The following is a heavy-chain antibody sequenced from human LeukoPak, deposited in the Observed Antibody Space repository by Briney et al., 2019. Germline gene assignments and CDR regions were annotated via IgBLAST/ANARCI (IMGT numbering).Heavy chain of an antibody. J-gene: IGHJ3*02. CDR1: GGTFSSYA. D-gene: IGHD3-22*01. CDR2: IIPIFGTA. V-gene: IGHV1-69*06. CDR3: ARTNYYDSSGYHQSYAFDI. Sequence: SVKVSCKASGGTFSSYAISWVRPAPGQGLEWMGGIIPIFGTANYAQKFQGRVTITADKSTSTAYMELSSLRSEDTAVYYCARTNYYDSSGYHQSYAFDIWGQGTMVTVSS.